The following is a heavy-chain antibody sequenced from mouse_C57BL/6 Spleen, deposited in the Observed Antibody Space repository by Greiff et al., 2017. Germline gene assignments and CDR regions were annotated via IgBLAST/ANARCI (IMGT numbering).Heavy chain of an antibody. CDR2: ISYDGSN. V-gene: IGHV3-6*01. D-gene: IGHD1-1*01. J-gene: IGHJ3*01. Sequence: EVKLQESGPGLVKPSQSLSLTCSVTGYSITSGYYWNWIRQFPGNKLEWMGYISYDGSNNYNPSLKNRISITRDTSKNQFFLKLNSVTTEDTATYYCASPDYYGSSSWFAYWGQGTLVTVSA. CDR1: GYSITSGYY. CDR3: ASPDYYGSSSWFAY.